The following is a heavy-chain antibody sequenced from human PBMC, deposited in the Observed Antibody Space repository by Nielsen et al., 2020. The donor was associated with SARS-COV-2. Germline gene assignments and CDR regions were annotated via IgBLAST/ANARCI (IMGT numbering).Heavy chain of an antibody. CDR3: TCVEFDY. V-gene: IGHV3-53*01. CDR2: MYSGGNS. J-gene: IGHJ4*02. CDR1: GFTVSSNY. D-gene: IGHD2-8*02. Sequence: GESLKISCAASGFTVSSNYMTWVRQAPGKGLEWVSVMYSGGNSYYADPVKGRFTISRDNDKNSLYLHYCARGLSRRYCTGSTCVEFDYWGQGTLVTVSS.